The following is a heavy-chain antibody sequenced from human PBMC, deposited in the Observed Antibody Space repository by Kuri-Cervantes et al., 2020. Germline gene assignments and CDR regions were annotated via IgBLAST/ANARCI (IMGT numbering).Heavy chain of an antibody. CDR1: GYSFTGYW. J-gene: IGHJ3*02. D-gene: IGHD2-15*01. V-gene: IGHV5-51*01. CDR2: IYPGGSDT. CDR3: ARPRVDEVYCREGSCYRGFWNAFDI. Sequence: GESLKISCKASGYSFTGYWIGWVRQMPGKGLEWMGIIYPGGSDTRYRQSSQGQVTISADKSISTVYLQWSSLKDSDTAMYYCARPRVDEVYCREGSCYRGFWNAFDIWGQGTMVTVSS.